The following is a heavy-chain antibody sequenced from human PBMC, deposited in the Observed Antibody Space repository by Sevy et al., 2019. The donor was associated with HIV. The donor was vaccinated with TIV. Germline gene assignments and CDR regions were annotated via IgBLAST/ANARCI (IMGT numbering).Heavy chain of an antibody. V-gene: IGHV1-24*01. D-gene: IGHD3-22*01. CDR2: FDPEDDKT. Sequence: ASVKVSCKVSGSTLTKLSMHWVRQAPGKGLEWVATFDPEDDKTIYAQQFQGRVTMTEDTSTDTAYMELKSLRSEDTAVYYCATTTDYYESSGYPFDYWGQGTQVTVSS. CDR3: ATTTDYYESSGYPFDY. CDR1: GSTLTKLS. J-gene: IGHJ4*02.